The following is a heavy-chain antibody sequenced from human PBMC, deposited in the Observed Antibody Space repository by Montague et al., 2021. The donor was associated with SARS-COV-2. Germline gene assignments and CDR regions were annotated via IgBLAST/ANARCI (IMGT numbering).Heavy chain of an antibody. CDR1: GDSGDGEPGR. CDR3: ARHDHTDFGNPNWFDP. J-gene: IGHJ5*02. CDR2: RVYSGRN. V-gene: IGHV4-59*04. Sequence: SETLSLTCPESGDSGDGEPGRWSEEHTSEVKSPLRIVCRVYSGRNFYNGALRSRLTISVDTSKNQFSLELRAVTAADTGLYYCARHDHTDFGNPNWFDPWGQGTLVTVSS. D-gene: IGHD5-18*01.